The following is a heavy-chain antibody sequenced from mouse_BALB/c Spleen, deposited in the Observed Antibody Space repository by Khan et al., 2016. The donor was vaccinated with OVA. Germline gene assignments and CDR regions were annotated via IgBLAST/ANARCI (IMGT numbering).Heavy chain of an antibody. CDR1: GFNIKDYY. V-gene: IGHV14-1*02. D-gene: IGHD2-14*01. CDR3: TRGGVRFAY. CDR2: IDPENGNT. Sequence: EVQLQQSGAEFVRPGALVKLSCKASGFNIKDYYMHWVKQRPEQGLEWIGWIDPENGNTIYDPKFQDKASITADTSSNPAYLQLSSLTSEDTAVYYCTRGGVRFAYWGQGTLVTVSA. J-gene: IGHJ3*01.